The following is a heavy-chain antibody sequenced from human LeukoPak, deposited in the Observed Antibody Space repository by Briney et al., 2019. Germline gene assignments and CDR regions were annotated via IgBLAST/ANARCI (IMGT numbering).Heavy chain of an antibody. V-gene: IGHV3-66*01. D-gene: IGHD3-10*01. CDR3: ARDSSLRLWFGS. CDR2: IYSGGST. J-gene: IGHJ4*02. CDR1: GFTVSSNY. Sequence: GGSLRLSCAASGFTVSSNYMSWVRQAPGKGLEWVSVIYSGGSTYYADSVKGRFTISRDNSKNTLYLQMNSLRAEDTAVYYCARDSSLRLWFGSWGQGTLVTVSS.